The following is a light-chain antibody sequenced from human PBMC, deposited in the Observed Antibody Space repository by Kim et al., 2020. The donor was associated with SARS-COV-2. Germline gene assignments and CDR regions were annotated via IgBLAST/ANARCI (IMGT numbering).Light chain of an antibody. J-gene: IGLJ3*02. V-gene: IGLV4-69*01. Sequence: LGASVKLTCTLSGGTNPISWHQQQPNKGPRYLMKLNPDGGHSKGDGIPDRFSGSSSGPDRFLIISGVQSDDEADYYCQTWGTGSPVFGGGTQLTVL. CDR1: GGTNP. CDR3: QTWGTGSPV. CDR2: LNPDGGH.